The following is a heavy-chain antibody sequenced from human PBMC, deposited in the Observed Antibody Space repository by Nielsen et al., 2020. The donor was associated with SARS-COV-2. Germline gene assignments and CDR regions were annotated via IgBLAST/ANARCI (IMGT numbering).Heavy chain of an antibody. Sequence: WIRQPPGQGLEWVSYISSSSSYTNYADSVKGRFTISRDNAKNSLYLQMNSLRAEDTAVYYCARDGSSRWIYYMDVWGKGTTVTVSS. J-gene: IGHJ6*03. CDR2: ISSSSSYT. D-gene: IGHD6-13*01. CDR3: ARDGSSRWIYYMDV. V-gene: IGHV3-11*06.